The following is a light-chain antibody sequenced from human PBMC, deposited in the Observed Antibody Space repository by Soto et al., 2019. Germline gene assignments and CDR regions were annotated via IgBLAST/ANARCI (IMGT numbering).Light chain of an antibody. Sequence: EIVITQSPATLSVSPGERATLSCRASQSVSSNLAWYQQTTGQSPRILIYGASTRATGIPARFSGSGSGTEFTLTISSLQSEDFAVYYCQQYSNWPITFGQGTRLEIK. CDR1: QSVSSN. J-gene: IGKJ5*01. CDR2: GAS. V-gene: IGKV3-15*01. CDR3: QQYSNWPIT.